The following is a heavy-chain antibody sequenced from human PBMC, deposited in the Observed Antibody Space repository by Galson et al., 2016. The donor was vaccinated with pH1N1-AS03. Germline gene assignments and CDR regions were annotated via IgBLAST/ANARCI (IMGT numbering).Heavy chain of an antibody. CDR3: VRDRKYGGYFDY. CDR1: GASLISSDFY. J-gene: IGHJ4*02. Sequence: TLSLTCLVSGASLISSDFYWGWVRQSPGQAPEWIGSVHRTGSTYYSPPLKTRLTISVDTSNNQFSLRLTSVTAADTALYYCVRDRKYGGYFDYWGQGALVTVSS. D-gene: IGHD4/OR15-4a*01. V-gene: IGHV4-39*07. CDR2: VHRTGST.